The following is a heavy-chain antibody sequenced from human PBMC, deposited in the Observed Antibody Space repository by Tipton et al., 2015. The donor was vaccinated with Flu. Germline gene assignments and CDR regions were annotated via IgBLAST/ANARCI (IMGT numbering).Heavy chain of an antibody. J-gene: IGHJ4*02. CDR2: ISAYNGNT. CDR3: ARANHPYYGCVWGSYRSMELDS. CDR1: GYTFTSYG. D-gene: IGHD3-16*02. V-gene: IGHV1-18*01. Sequence: QLVQSGAEVKKPGASVKVSCKASGYTFTSYGISWVRQAPGQGLEWMGWISAYNGNTNYAQKLQGRVTMTTDTSTSTAYMELRSLRSGDAAVYYCARANHPYYGCVWGSYRSMELDSWGQGTLVTVSS.